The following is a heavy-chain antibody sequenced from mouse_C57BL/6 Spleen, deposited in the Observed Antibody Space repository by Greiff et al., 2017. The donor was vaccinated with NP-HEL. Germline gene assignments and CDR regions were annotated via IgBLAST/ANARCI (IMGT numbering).Heavy chain of an antibody. CDR2: IDPSDSET. CDR1: GYTFTSYW. J-gene: IGHJ3*01. D-gene: IGHD1-1*01. CDR3: ASYYGSFAY. Sequence: QVQLKQSGAELVRPGSSVKLSCKASGYTFTSYWMHWVKQRPIQGLEWIGNIDPSDSETHYNQKFKDKATLTVDKSSSTAYMQLSSLTSEDSAVYYCASYYGSFAYWGQGTLVTVSA. V-gene: IGHV1-52*01.